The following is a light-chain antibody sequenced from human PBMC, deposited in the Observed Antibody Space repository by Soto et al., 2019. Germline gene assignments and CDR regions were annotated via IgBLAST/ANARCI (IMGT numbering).Light chain of an antibody. CDR1: QSISSY. J-gene: IGKJ4*01. CDR3: QQSYSTPLT. CDR2: AAS. Sequence: DIQMTQSPSSLSASVGDRVTIPCRASQSISSYLNWYQQKPGKAPKLLIYAASSLQSGVPSRFSGSGSGTDFTLTISSLQPEDFATYSCQQSYSTPLTFGGGTKVDNK. V-gene: IGKV1-39*01.